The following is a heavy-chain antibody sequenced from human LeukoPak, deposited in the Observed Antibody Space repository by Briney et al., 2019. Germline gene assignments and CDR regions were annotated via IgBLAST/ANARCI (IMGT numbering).Heavy chain of an antibody. CDR3: ARDPFGSEGF. J-gene: IGHJ4*02. Sequence: PGGSLRLSCAASGFTLSRYWMHWVRQTPGKGLVWVSRINSDGSSSSYADSVKGRFTISRDNAKNTLYLQMNSLRVEDTAVYYCARDPFGSEGFWGQGTLVTVSS. V-gene: IGHV3-74*01. CDR2: INSDGSSS. D-gene: IGHD3-10*01. CDR1: GFTLSRYW.